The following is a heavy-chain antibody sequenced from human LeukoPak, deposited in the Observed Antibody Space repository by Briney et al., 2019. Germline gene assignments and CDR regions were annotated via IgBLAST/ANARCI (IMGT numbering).Heavy chain of an antibody. J-gene: IGHJ4*02. D-gene: IGHD2-8*01. Sequence: PSETLSLTCSVSGGSISSSNYYWSWIRQPAGKGLEWIGRIYTSESTNYNPSLKSRVTISVDTSKNQFSLKLSSVTAADTAVYYCARMGYESMFSLPDYWGQGTLVTVSS. CDR3: ARMGYESMFSLPDY. CDR2: IYTSEST. V-gene: IGHV4-61*02. CDR1: GGSISSSNYY.